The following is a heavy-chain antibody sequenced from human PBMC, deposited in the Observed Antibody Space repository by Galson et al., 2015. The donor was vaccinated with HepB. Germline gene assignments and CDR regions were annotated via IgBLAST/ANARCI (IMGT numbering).Heavy chain of an antibody. CDR1: GFTFSDYD. J-gene: IGHJ5*01. V-gene: IGHV3-21*06. D-gene: IGHD2-2*01. Sequence: SLRLSCAASGFTFSDYDMYWVRQAPGKGLEWVSSITTSSSYIYYADSMRGRFTISRDNAKNSLFLQMDSLRAEDTAVYYCAKAGCSGAGCYLRYSWIDSWGQGTLVTVSS. CDR3: AKAGCSGAGCYLRYSWIDS. CDR2: ITTSSSYI.